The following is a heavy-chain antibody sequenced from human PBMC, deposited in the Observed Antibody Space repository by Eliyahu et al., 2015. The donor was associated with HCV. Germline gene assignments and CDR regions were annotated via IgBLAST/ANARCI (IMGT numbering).Heavy chain of an antibody. CDR3: ARQYSSGLYFDH. V-gene: IGHV4-39*01. CDR1: GDSIRSPSYY. J-gene: IGHJ4*02. CDR2: IYYSGTT. Sequence: QLQLQESGPGLVKPSETLSLICTVSGDSIRSPSYYWAWXXQAPGKGLEWIGTIYYSGTTYYNGSLRSRVTISVDMSKNQLSLKLKSVTATETAIYYCARQYSSGLYFDHWGQGTPVTVSS. D-gene: IGHD6-19*01.